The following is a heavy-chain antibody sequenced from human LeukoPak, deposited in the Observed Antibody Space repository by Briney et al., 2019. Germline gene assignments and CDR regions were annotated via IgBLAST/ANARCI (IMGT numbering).Heavy chain of an antibody. D-gene: IGHD2-2*02. Sequence: ASVKVSCKASGYTFTSYAMNRVRQAPGQGLEWMGRINTKTGNPTYAQGFTGRYVFSLDTSVSTAYLQISNLKAEDTAVYFCARDPCSSTSCYTALGDDYWGQGTLVTVSS. J-gene: IGHJ4*02. CDR1: GYTFTSYA. CDR3: ARDPCSSTSCYTALGDDY. V-gene: IGHV7-4-1*02. CDR2: INTKTGNP.